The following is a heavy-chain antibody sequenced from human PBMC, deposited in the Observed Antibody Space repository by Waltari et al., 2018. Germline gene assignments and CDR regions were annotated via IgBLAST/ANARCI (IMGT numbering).Heavy chain of an antibody. CDR1: GFTFDDYA. CDR3: AKDGRVWSGYYYYYGMDV. V-gene: IGHV3-43D*04. J-gene: IGHJ6*02. CDR2: ISWDGGST. Sequence: EVQLVESGGVVVQPGGSLRLSCAASGFTFDDYAMHWVRQAPGKGLEWVSLISWDGGSTYYADSVKGRFTNSRDNSKNSLYLQMNSLRAEDTDLYYCAKDGRVWSGYYYYYGMDVWGQGTTVTVSS. D-gene: IGHD3-3*01.